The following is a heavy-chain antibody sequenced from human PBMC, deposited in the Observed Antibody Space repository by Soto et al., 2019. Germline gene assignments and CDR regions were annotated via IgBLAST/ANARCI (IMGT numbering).Heavy chain of an antibody. CDR1: GGSISSYY. J-gene: IGHJ4*02. V-gene: IGHV4-59*01. CDR3: ARDFDY. Sequence: TSETLSLTCTVSGGSISSYYWSWIRQPPGKGLEGIGYIYYSGSTNYNPSLKSRVTISVDTSKNQFSLQLSSVTAADTAVYYCARDFDYWGQGTLVTVSS. CDR2: IYYSGST.